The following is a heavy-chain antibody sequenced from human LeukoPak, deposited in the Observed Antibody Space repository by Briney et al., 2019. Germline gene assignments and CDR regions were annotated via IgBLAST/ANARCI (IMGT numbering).Heavy chain of an antibody. V-gene: IGHV1-2*02. CDR2: INPNSGGT. Sequence: ASVKVSCKASGYTFTDYYMHWVRQAPGQGLEWMGWINPNSGGTNYAQKFQGRVTMTRDTSISTAYMELSRLRSDDTAVYYCAASYGDYVLYFQHWGQGTLVTVSS. J-gene: IGHJ1*01. D-gene: IGHD4-17*01. CDR1: GYTFTDYY. CDR3: AASYGDYVLYFQH.